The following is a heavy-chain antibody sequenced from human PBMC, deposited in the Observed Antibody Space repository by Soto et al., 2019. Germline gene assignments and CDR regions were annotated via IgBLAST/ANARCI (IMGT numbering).Heavy chain of an antibody. CDR1: GGSFSGYY. Sequence: ASETLSLTCAVYGGSFSGYYWSWIRQPPGKGLEWIGEINHSGSTNYNPSLKSRVTISVDTSENQFSLKLSSVTAADTAVYYCARRDYDFWSGYYTGIGAFDIWGQGTMVTVSS. CDR2: INHSGST. CDR3: ARRDYDFWSGYYTGIGAFDI. V-gene: IGHV4-34*01. J-gene: IGHJ3*02. D-gene: IGHD3-3*01.